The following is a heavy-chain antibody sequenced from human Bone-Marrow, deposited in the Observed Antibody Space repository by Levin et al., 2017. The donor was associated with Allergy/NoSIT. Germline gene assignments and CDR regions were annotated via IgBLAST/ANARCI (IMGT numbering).Heavy chain of an antibody. Sequence: PSETLSLTCAASGFTVSNNYMSWVRQAPGKGLEGVSVIYSGGRANYADSVKGRFTISRDNSKNTLYLQMNSLRAEDTAVYYCATSPSLGYWGQGTLVTVSS. V-gene: IGHV3-53*01. CDR2: IYSGGRA. D-gene: IGHD3-16*01. CDR1: GFTVSNNY. J-gene: IGHJ4*02. CDR3: ATSPSLGY.